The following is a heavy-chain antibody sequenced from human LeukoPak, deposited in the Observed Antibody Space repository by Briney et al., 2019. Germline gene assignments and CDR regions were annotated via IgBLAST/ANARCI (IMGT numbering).Heavy chain of an antibody. V-gene: IGHV3-53*01. J-gene: IGHJ4*02. CDR2: IYSGGST. CDR1: GFTVSNNY. CDR3: ARNRPFDY. D-gene: IGHD1-14*01. Sequence: GGSLRLSCAASGFTVSNNYATWVRQAPGKGLEWVSIIYSGGSTYYADSVKGRFTISRDNSKNTLYLQMNSLRAEDTAVYYCARNRPFDYWGQGTLVTVSS.